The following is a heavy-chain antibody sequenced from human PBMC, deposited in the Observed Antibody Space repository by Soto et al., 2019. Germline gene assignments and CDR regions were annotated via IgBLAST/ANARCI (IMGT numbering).Heavy chain of an antibody. CDR1: GYTFTSYG. J-gene: IGHJ6*02. Sequence: ASVKVSCKASGYTFTSYGISWARQAPGQGLEWMGWISAYNGNTNYAQKLQGRVTMTTDTSTSTAYMELRSLRSDDTAVYYCARVGVVIFQDDYYYYYGMDVWGQGTTVTVSS. CDR2: ISAYNGNT. V-gene: IGHV1-18*01. D-gene: IGHD3-3*01. CDR3: ARVGVVIFQDDYYYYYGMDV.